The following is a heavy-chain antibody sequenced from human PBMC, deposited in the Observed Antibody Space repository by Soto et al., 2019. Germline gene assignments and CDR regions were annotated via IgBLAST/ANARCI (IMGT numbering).Heavy chain of an antibody. J-gene: IGHJ4*02. CDR1: GGSFSGYC. Sequence: SETRSLPCAVYGGSFSGYCCSWFRHPPGKGLEWIGEINHSGSTNYNPSLKSRVTISVDTSKNQFSLKLSSVTAADTAVYYCAREGAAAVKNFDYRGQGTLVTVSS. D-gene: IGHD6-13*01. CDR3: AREGAAAVKNFDY. CDR2: INHSGST. V-gene: IGHV4-34*01.